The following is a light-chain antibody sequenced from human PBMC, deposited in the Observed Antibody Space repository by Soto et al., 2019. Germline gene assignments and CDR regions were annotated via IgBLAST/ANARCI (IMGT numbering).Light chain of an antibody. CDR3: QQSYSSPFT. CDR2: GAS. CDR1: QSIRSY. Sequence: DIPMTQSPSSLSASVGDRVTITCRASQSIRSYLNWYQQKPGKAPKLLIYGASSLQSGVPSRFSGSGSGTDFTLTISSLQPEDFATYSCQQSYSSPFTFGGGTKVEIK. J-gene: IGKJ4*01. V-gene: IGKV1-39*01.